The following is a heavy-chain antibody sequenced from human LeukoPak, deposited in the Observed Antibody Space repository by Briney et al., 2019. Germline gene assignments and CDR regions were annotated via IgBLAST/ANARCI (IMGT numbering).Heavy chain of an antibody. V-gene: IGHV3-53*01. CDR2: IQGGGGK. CDR1: VLTVSADS. Sequence: GGSLRLSYAGSVLTVSADSMSWVRQAPGKGLEWVSIIQGGGGKYYAESVQGRFTISRDNSKNTLYLQMNSLRAEDTAVYYCAKADPLPPTPFDYWGQGTLVTVSS. CDR3: AKADPLPPTPFDY. J-gene: IGHJ4*02.